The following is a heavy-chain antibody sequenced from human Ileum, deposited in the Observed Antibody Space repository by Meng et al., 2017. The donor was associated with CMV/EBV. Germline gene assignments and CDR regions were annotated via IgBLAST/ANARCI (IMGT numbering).Heavy chain of an antibody. D-gene: IGHD3/OR15-3a*01. CDR1: GYDLANYW. CDR3: ARLQVVDFHYYGMDA. CDR2: IYPGDSDT. J-gene: IGHJ6*02. Sequence: GESLKISCKASGYDLANYWIGWVRQMPGKGLEWMGVIYPGDSDTRYNPSFQGLVTISADKSISTAYLQWSSLKASDTAMYYCARLQVVDFHYYGMDAWGQGTTVTVYS. V-gene: IGHV5-51*01.